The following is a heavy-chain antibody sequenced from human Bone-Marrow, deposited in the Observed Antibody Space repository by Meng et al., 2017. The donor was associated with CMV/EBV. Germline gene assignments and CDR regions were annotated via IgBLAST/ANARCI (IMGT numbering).Heavy chain of an antibody. Sequence: GESLKISCAASGFTFDDYGMSWVRQAPGKGLEWVSGINWNGGSTGYADSVKGRFTISRDNSKNTLYLQMNSLRAEDTAVYYCARGSVRSFHARGNLLAPDAFDIWGQGTMVTFSS. CDR2: INWNGGST. V-gene: IGHV3-20*04. CDR3: ARGSVRSFHARGNLLAPDAFDI. CDR1: GFTFDDYG. J-gene: IGHJ3*02. D-gene: IGHD1-14*01.